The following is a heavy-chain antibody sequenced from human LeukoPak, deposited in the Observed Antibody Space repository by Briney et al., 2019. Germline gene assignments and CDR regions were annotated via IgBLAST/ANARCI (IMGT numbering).Heavy chain of an antibody. V-gene: IGHV1-8*01. D-gene: IGHD3-10*01. J-gene: IGHJ6*02. CDR3: ARVAMVRGDKRTYYYYGMDV. CDR1: GYTSTSYD. Sequence: GASVKVSCKASGYTSTSYDINWVRQATGQGLEWMGWMNPNSGNTGYAQKFQGRVTMTRNTSISTAYMELSSLRSEDTAVYYCARVAMVRGDKRTYYYYGMDVWGQGTTVTVSS. CDR2: MNPNSGNT.